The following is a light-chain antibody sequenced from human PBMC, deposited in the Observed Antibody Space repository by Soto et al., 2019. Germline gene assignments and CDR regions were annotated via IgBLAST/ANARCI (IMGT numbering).Light chain of an antibody. CDR1: SSNIGSNS. CDR2: SNH. J-gene: IGLJ2*01. CDR3: AAWDDSPSGVV. Sequence: QSVLTQPPSASGTPGQRVTISCSGSSSNIGSNSVCWYQQLPGTAPKLLIYSNHQRPSGVPDRFSGSKSGTSASLAISGLRSEDEANYYCAAWDDSPSGVVFGGGTKLTVL. V-gene: IGLV1-47*02.